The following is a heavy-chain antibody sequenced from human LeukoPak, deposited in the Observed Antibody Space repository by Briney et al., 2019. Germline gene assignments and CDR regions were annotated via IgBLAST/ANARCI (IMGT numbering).Heavy chain of an antibody. CDR1: GGTFSSYA. V-gene: IGHV1-69*04. Sequence: ASVKVSCKASGGTFSSYAISCVRQAPGQGLEWMGRIIPIFGIANYAQKFQGRVTITADKSTSTAYMELSSLRSEDTAVYYCARDRSESSFYGPFLDYWGQGTLVTVSS. J-gene: IGHJ4*02. CDR3: ARDRSESSFYGPFLDY. D-gene: IGHD1-26*01. CDR2: IIPIFGIA.